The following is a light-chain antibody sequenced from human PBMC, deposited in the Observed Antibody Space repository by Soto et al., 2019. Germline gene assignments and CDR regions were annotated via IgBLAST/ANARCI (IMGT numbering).Light chain of an antibody. V-gene: IGKV1-39*01. Sequence: DIQMTQSPSSLSTSVGDRVNITCRASQSINTFLNWYQQKPGKAPKLLMYAASNLQSGVPSRFSGSGSGTDFTLTISTLQPEDFATYYCQQSYSLPRTFGQGTKVDIK. CDR1: QSINTF. CDR2: AAS. CDR3: QQSYSLPRT. J-gene: IGKJ1*01.